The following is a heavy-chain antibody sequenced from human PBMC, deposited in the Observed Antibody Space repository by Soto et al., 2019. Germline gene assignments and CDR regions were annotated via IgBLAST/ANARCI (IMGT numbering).Heavy chain of an antibody. CDR2: IIPIFGTA. Sequence: SVKVSCKASGGTFSSYAISWVRQAPGQGLEWMGGIIPIFGTANYAQKFQGRVTITADESTSTAYMELSSLRSEDTAVYYCAREPYCTNGVCYRNFFDPWGHGTLVTVSS. CDR3: AREPYCTNGVCYRNFFDP. D-gene: IGHD2-8*01. J-gene: IGHJ5*02. CDR1: GGTFSSYA. V-gene: IGHV1-69*13.